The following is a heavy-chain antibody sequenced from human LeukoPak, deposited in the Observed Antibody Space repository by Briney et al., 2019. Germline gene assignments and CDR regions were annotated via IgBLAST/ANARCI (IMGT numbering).Heavy chain of an antibody. J-gene: IGHJ4*02. Sequence: PSETLSLTCTVSGGSISSGSYYWGWIRQPPGKGLEWIGSIYHSGSTYYNPSLKSRVTISVDTSKNQFSLKLSSVTAADTAVYYCARDDARRYYFDYWGQGTLVTVSS. CDR2: IYHSGST. CDR1: GGSISSGSYY. V-gene: IGHV4-39*07. CDR3: ARDDARRYYFDY.